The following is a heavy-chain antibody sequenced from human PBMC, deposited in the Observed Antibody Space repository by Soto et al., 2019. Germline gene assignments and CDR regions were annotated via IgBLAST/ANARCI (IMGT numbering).Heavy chain of an antibody. CDR3: ARDTGSYYDILTGYLTTEYYYYGMYV. D-gene: IGHD3-9*01. Sequence: EVQLVESGGGLVQPGGSLRLSCAASGFTFSSYSMNWVRQAPGKGLEWVSYISSSSSTIYYADSVKGRFTISRDNAKNSLYRQMNSLRAEDTAVYYCARDTGSYYDILTGYLTTEYYYYGMYVWGQGTTVTVSS. CDR1: GFTFSSYS. CDR2: ISSSSSTI. V-gene: IGHV3-48*01. J-gene: IGHJ6*02.